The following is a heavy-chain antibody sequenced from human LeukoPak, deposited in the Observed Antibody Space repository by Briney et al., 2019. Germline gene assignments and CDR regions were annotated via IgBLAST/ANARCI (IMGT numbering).Heavy chain of an antibody. D-gene: IGHD6-19*01. Sequence: GASVEVSCKASGGTFSSYAISWVRQAPGQGLEWMGGIIPIFGTANYAQKFQGRVTITADESTSTAYMELSSLRSEDTAVYYCAAGIAVAGTNFDYWGQGTLVTVSS. CDR2: IIPIFGTA. J-gene: IGHJ4*02. CDR1: GGTFSSYA. CDR3: AAGIAVAGTNFDY. V-gene: IGHV1-69*13.